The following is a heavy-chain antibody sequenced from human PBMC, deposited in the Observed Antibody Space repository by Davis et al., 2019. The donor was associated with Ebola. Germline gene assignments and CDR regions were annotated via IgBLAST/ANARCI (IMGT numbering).Heavy chain of an antibody. D-gene: IGHD2-21*02. CDR2: IIPIFGTA. Sequence: SVKVSCKASGGTFSSYGISWVRQAPGQGLEWMGGIIPIFGTANYAQKFQGRVTITADESTSTAYMELSSLRSEDTAVYYCARDKGDYYYYYGMDVWGQGTTVTVSS. CDR1: GGTFSSYG. J-gene: IGHJ6*02. V-gene: IGHV1-69*13. CDR3: ARDKGDYYYYYGMDV.